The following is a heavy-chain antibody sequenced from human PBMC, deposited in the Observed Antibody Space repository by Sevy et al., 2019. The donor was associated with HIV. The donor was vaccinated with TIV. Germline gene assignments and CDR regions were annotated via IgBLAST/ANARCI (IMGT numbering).Heavy chain of an antibody. CDR1: EFTFSSYN. V-gene: IGHV3-30-3*01. CDR3: SPPYPSGSWYSPGS. Sequence: GGSLRLSCAASEFTFSSYNIHWVRQAPGKGLEWMALISYDGSSKYYADSVKGRFTISRDNSKNTLYLQVSSLRAEDTAVYYCSPPYPSGSWYSPGSWGQGTLVTVSS. CDR2: ISYDGSSK. J-gene: IGHJ5*02. D-gene: IGHD6-13*01.